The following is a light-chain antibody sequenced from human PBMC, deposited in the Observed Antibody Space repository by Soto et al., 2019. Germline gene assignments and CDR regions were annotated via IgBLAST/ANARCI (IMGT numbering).Light chain of an antibody. Sequence: IQLTQSPSSLSASVGDRVTITCRASQGISSYLGWYQQKPGKAPNLLIYDASTVHSGVPSRFSGGGSGKDFTLTISSLQPEDFATYYCQQVNVYPSTFGGGTKVDI. CDR3: QQVNVYPST. J-gene: IGKJ4*01. CDR1: QGISSY. CDR2: DAS. V-gene: IGKV1-9*01.